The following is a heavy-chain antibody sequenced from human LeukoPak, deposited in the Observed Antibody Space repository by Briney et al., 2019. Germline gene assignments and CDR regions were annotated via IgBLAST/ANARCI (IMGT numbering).Heavy chain of an antibody. V-gene: IGHV3-21*05. J-gene: IGHJ4*02. CDR3: AKVVWIQSRYFDY. CDR1: GFTFSSYS. D-gene: IGHD5-18*01. Sequence: SGGSLRLSCAASGFTFSSYSMNWVRQAPGKGLEWVSLISSGSRSIYYADSVKGRFTISRDNAKNSLYLQMNSLRAEDTAVYYCAKVVWIQSRYFDYWGQGTLVTISS. CDR2: ISSGSRSI.